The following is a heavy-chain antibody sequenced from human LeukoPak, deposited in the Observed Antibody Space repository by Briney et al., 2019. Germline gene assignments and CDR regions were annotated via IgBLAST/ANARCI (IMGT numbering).Heavy chain of an antibody. CDR1: GYSFTSYW. D-gene: IGHD6-19*01. CDR3: ARLIAVAGTGWFDP. Sequence: PGESLKISCKGSGYSFTSYWIGWARHMPGKGLEWMGIIYPGDSDTRYSPSFQGQVTISADKSISTAYLQWSSPKASDTAMYYCARLIAVAGTGWFDPWGQGTLVTVSS. J-gene: IGHJ5*02. V-gene: IGHV5-51*01. CDR2: IYPGDSDT.